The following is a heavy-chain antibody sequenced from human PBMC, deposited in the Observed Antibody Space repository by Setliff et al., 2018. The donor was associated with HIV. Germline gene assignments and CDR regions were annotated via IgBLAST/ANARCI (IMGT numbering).Heavy chain of an antibody. D-gene: IGHD6-6*01. J-gene: IGHJ4*02. Sequence: GASVKVSCKTSGGTFSIFSITWVRQAPGQGLEWMGGIIPVFGPPNYAQRFQRRLTITADESTNTAYMELSSLKSEDTAVYYCARDHIAARSVDYWGQGTLVTVSS. V-gene: IGHV1-69*13. CDR3: ARDHIAARSVDY. CDR1: GGTFSIFS. CDR2: IIPVFGPP.